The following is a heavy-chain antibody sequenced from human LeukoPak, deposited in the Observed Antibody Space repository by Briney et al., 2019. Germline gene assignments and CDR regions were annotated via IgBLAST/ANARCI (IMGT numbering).Heavy chain of an antibody. J-gene: IGHJ4*02. Sequence: QPGGSLRLSCGASRFILASFAMAWDRQAPGKGLEWVSSISGTGGSTFYADSVNGPFTISRPNSKNTLYMRMNSQRAADPGVTFYAKDSASSGYFDYWGQGTLVTVSS. CDR1: RFILASFA. V-gene: IGHV3-23*01. D-gene: IGHD3-22*01. CDR3: AKDSASSGYFDY. CDR2: ISGTGGST.